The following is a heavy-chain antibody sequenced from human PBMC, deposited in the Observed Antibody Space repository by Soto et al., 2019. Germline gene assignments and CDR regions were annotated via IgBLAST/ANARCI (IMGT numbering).Heavy chain of an antibody. V-gene: IGHV1-18*04. J-gene: IGHJ4*02. Sequence: QVQLVQSGPEVKKPGASVKVSCKASGYTFSRYGISWVRQAPGQGLEWMGWIRVYNGNTKYAQKVQDRVTMTTDTHTSTAYMDLRSLRSDDTDVYYCARKEDYRDYVDYWGEGNLVSVSS. D-gene: IGHD4-17*01. CDR2: IRVYNGNT. CDR1: GYTFSRYG. CDR3: ARKEDYRDYVDY.